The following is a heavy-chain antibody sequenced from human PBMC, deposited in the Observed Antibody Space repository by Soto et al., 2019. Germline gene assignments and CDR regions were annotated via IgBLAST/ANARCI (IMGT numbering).Heavy chain of an antibody. CDR2: SKNKADSYTT. D-gene: IGHD3-10*01. CDR3: TVWGSGNDFGAA. J-gene: IGHJ4*02. CDR1: GFTFSDHY. Sequence: EVQLVESGGGLVQPGGSLRLSCAASGFTFSDHYMDWVRQAPGKGLEWVGRSKNKADSYTTEYAASVKGRFTISRDGSKNSLFLQMNSLKTEDTAVYYCTVWGSGNDFGAAWGKGIRVTVPS. V-gene: IGHV3-72*01.